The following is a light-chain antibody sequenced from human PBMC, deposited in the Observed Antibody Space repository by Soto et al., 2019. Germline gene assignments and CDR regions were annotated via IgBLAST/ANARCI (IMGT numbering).Light chain of an antibody. Sequence: DIQMTRSPSSLSASKGNRVTISCRASQDIGAYVNWYQHKQGKAPRVLMYAASNLKSGVAPRFSGSGVGRDFTLTISDLQPDDFATYYCQHCYSTRTFGQGTKVERK. J-gene: IGKJ1*01. CDR3: QHCYSTRT. CDR1: QDIGAY. CDR2: AAS. V-gene: IGKV1-39*01.